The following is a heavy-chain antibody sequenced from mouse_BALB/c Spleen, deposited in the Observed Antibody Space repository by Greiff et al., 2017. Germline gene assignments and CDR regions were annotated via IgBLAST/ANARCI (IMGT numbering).Heavy chain of an antibody. CDR3: ARGDWDVDY. J-gene: IGHJ2*01. V-gene: IGHV2-2*02. CDR2: IWSGGST. CDR1: GFSLTSYG. D-gene: IGHD4-1*01. Sequence: VNVVESGPGLVAPSQSLSITCTVSGFSLTSYGVHWVRQSPGKGLEWLGVIWSGGSTDYNAAFISRLSISKDNSKSQVFFKMNSLQANDTAIYYCARGDWDVDYWGQGTTLTVSS.